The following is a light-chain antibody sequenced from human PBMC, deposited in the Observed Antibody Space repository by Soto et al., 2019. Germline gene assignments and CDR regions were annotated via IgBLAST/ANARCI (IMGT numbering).Light chain of an antibody. CDR2: SNN. J-gene: IGLJ1*01. CDR1: SSSIGSNT. V-gene: IGLV1-44*01. CDR3: AAWDDSLNGYV. Sequence: QSALTQPPSASGTPGQRVTISCSGSSSSIGSNTVNWYQQLPGTAPKLLIYSNNQRPSGVPGRFSGSKSGTSASLAISGLQSEDEADYYCAAWDDSLNGYVFGTGTKVTVL.